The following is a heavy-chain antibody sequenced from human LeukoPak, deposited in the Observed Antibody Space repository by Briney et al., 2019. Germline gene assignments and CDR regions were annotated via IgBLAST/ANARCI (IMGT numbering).Heavy chain of an antibody. Sequence: GGSLRPSCAASGFTFSSYSMNWVRQAPGKGLEWVSYISSSSSTIYYADSVKGRFTISRDNAKNSLYLQMNSLRAEDTAVYYCAWASSGPDYWGQGTLVTVSS. CDR2: ISSSSSTI. D-gene: IGHD3-22*01. CDR3: AWASSGPDY. CDR1: GFTFSSYS. V-gene: IGHV3-48*04. J-gene: IGHJ4*02.